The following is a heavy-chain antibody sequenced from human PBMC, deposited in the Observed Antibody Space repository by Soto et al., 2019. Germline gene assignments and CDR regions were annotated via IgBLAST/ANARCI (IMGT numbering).Heavy chain of an antibody. CDR1: GNTFNSYY. V-gene: IGHV1-46*02. Sequence: GASVKVSCKASGNTFNSYYMHWVRQVPGQGLEWMGIINPSAGSTSYAQKFQGRITMTRDTSTSTVYMELSSLRSEDTAVYYCAGSRAHSGSYSLWGKGTLVTVSS. CDR2: INPSAGST. CDR3: AGSRAHSGSYSL. D-gene: IGHD1-26*01. J-gene: IGHJ4*02.